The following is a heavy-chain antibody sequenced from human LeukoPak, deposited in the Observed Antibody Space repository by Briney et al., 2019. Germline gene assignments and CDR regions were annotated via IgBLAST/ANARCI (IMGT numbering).Heavy chain of an antibody. CDR3: ATSLWSGYYWSY. J-gene: IGHJ4*02. D-gene: IGHD3-3*01. CDR2: ITGSGGST. Sequence: GGSLRLSRATSGFTFSSYAMRWVRQAPGKGLEWVSAITGSGGSTFYADSVKGRFTISRDNSKNTLYLQMNSLRAEDTAVYYCATSLWSGYYWSYWGQGTLVTVSS. V-gene: IGHV3-23*01. CDR1: GFTFSSYA.